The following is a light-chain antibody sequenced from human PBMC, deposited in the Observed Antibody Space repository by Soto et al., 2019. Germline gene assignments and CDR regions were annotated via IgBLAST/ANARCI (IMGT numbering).Light chain of an antibody. CDR2: AAS. CDR3: QQSYSTPRT. CDR1: QSISSF. V-gene: IGKV1-39*01. Sequence: DIQMTQYPSSLSASVGDRVTITCRASQSISSFLTWCQQKPGKAPKLLIYAASSLQSGVPSRFSGSGSGTDFTRTISGLQPEDFGTYYCQQSYSTPRTFGQGTKLEIK. J-gene: IGKJ2*02.